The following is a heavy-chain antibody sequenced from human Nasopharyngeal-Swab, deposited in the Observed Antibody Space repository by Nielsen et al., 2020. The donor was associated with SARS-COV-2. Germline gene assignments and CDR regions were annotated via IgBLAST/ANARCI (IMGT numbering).Heavy chain of an antibody. CDR2: INPSGGST. J-gene: IGHJ3*02. Sequence: ASVKVSCKASGYTFTSYDINWVRQAPGQGLEWMGIINPSGGSTSYAQKFQGRVTMTRDTSTSTVYMELSSLRSEDTAVYYCAGASFGAFDIWGQGTMVTVSS. V-gene: IGHV1-46*01. CDR3: AGASFGAFDI. CDR1: GYTFTSYD. D-gene: IGHD3-10*01.